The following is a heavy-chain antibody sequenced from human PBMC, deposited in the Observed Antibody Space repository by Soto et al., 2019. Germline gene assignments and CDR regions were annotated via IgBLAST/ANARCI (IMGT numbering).Heavy chain of an antibody. D-gene: IGHD3-10*01. V-gene: IGHV3-74*01. Sequence: EVQLVESGGGLVQPGESLRLSCAASGLTFSNYWMHWVRQAPGKGLVWVSRIKGDGSSLTYAGSVRGRFTISRDNAKSTLYLQMNDLRAEDTAIYYCASRDYGSGSPTDYWGQGTLVSVSS. J-gene: IGHJ4*02. CDR1: GLTFSNYW. CDR3: ASRDYGSGSPTDY. CDR2: IKGDGSSL.